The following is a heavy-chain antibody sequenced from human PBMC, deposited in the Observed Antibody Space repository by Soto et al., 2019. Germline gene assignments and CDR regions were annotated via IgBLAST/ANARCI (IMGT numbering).Heavy chain of an antibody. V-gene: IGHV3-73*01. D-gene: IGHD3-3*01. CDR1: GFTFSGSA. Sequence: GGSLRLSCAASGFTFSGSAMHWVRQASGKGLEWVGRIRSKANNYATADGASVKGRITISRDDSKNTAYLQMNSLKTEDTAVYYCSRQASDFWSGKPQYYMDVWGKGTTVTVSS. CDR2: IRSKANNYAT. J-gene: IGHJ6*03. CDR3: SRQASDFWSGKPQYYMDV.